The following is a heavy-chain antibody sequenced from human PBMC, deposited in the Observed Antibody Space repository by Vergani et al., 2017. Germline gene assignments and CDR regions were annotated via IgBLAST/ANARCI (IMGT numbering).Heavy chain of an antibody. CDR1: GFTFSSYS. CDR2: ISSSSSTI. Sequence: EVQLVESGGGLVQPGGSLRLSCAASGFTFSSYSMNWVRQAPGKGLEWVSYISSSSSTIYYADSVKGRFTISRDNSKNTLYLQMNSLRAEDTAVYYCAKDFLGAYCGGDCYSGVSDYWGQGTLVTVSS. CDR3: AKDFLGAYCGGDCYSGVSDY. D-gene: IGHD2-21*02. V-gene: IGHV3-48*01. J-gene: IGHJ4*02.